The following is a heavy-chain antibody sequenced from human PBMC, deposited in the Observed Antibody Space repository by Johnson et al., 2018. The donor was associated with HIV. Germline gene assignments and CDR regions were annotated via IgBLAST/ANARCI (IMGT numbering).Heavy chain of an antibody. CDR2: ISSSGSTI. D-gene: IGHD3-16*01. V-gene: IGHV3-48*01. CDR1: GFTFSSYG. J-gene: IGHJ3*02. CDR3: ARDPSRLRQSDI. Sequence: VQLVESGGGVVQPGRSLRLSCAASGFTFSSYGMHWVRQAPGKGLEWVSYISSSGSTIYFTDSVRGRFTISRDNSKNTLFLQMNSLRAEDTALYFCARDPSRLRQSDIWGQGTMVTVSS.